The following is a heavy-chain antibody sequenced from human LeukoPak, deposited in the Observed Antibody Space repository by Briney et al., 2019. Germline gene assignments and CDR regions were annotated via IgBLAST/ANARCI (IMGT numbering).Heavy chain of an antibody. Sequence: GASVKVSCKASGYTFTSYGISWVRQAPGQGLEWMGWISAYNGNTNYAQKLQGRVTMTTDTSTSTAYMELRSLRSDDTAVYYCAREGARLRLGELSSPSFHDAFDIWGQGTMVTVSS. D-gene: IGHD3-16*02. CDR2: ISAYNGNT. J-gene: IGHJ3*02. CDR1: GYTFTSYG. V-gene: IGHV1-18*01. CDR3: AREGARLRLGELSSPSFHDAFDI.